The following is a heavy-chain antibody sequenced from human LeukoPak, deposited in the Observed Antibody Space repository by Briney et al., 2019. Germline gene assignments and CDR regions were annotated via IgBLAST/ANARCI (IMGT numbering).Heavy chain of an antibody. CDR2: IYSGGST. Sequence: GGSLRLSCAASGFTVSSNYMSWVRQAPGKGLEWVSVIYSGGSTYYADSVKGRFTISRDNSKNTLYLQMNSLRAEDTAVYYCAKDKGGRDWSPYYFDYWGQGTLVTVSS. CDR1: GFTVSSNY. CDR3: AKDKGGRDWSPYYFDY. D-gene: IGHD3-9*01. V-gene: IGHV3-66*01. J-gene: IGHJ4*02.